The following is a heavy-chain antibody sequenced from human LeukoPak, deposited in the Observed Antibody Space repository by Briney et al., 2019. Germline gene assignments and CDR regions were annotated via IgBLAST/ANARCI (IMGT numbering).Heavy chain of an antibody. CDR2: ISGSGGST. CDR1: GFTFSSYA. CDR3: VKNAYDFWSAYNY. V-gene: IGHV3-23*01. D-gene: IGHD3-3*01. J-gene: IGHJ4*02. Sequence: PGGSLRLSCAASGFTFSSYAMSWVRQAPGKGLEWVSAISGSGGSTYYADSVKGRFTISRDNSNNTLFLQMMSLRAEDTAVYYCVKNAYDFWSAYNYWGQGTLVTVSS.